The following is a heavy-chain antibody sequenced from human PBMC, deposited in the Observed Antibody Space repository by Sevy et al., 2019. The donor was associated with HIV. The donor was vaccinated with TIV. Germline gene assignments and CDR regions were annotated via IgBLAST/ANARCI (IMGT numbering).Heavy chain of an antibody. V-gene: IGHV3-33*01. CDR3: ASGAYYYASRTENFDY. J-gene: IGHJ4*02. CDR2: IWYDGSSK. Sequence: WGSLRLSCAASGFTFSSYGMHWVRQAPGKGLERVALIWYDGSSKYYADSVKGRFTISRDNSKNTLYLQMNSLRAEDTAVYYCASGAYYYASRTENFDYWGQGTLVTVSS. CDR1: GFTFSSYG. D-gene: IGHD3-10*01.